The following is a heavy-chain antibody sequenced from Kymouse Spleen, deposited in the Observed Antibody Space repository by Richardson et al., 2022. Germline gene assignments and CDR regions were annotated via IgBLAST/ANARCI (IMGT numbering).Heavy chain of an antibody. CDR1: GFTFSSYD. CDR3: ARTAMVTGSFDY. CDR2: IGTAGDT. D-gene: IGHD5-18,IGHD5-18*01. Sequence: EVQLVESGGGLVQPGGSLRLSCAASGFTFSSYDMHWVRQATGKGLEWVSAIGTAGDTYYPGSVKGRFTISRENAKNSLYLQMNSLRAGDTAVYYCARTAMVTGSFDYWGQGTLVTVSS. J-gene: IGHJ4*02. V-gene: IGHV3-13*01.